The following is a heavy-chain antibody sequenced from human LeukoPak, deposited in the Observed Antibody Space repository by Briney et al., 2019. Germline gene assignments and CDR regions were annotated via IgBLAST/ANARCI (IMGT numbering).Heavy chain of an antibody. CDR3: ARAPAQAAGIRTDAFDI. CDR2: IYYNGIS. V-gene: IGHV4-59*01. CDR1: GGSISGYY. J-gene: IGHJ3*02. D-gene: IGHD6-13*01. Sequence: SETLSLTCTVSGGSISGYYWSWIRQPPGKGLEWIAYIYYNGISNYNPSLKSRVIISVDSSKNQFSLKLTSVTAADTAVYYCARAPAQAAGIRTDAFDIWGQGTMVTVSS.